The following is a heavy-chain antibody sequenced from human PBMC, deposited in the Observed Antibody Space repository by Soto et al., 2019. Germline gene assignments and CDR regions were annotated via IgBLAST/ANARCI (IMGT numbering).Heavy chain of an antibody. CDR1: GYTFTSYG. V-gene: IGHV1-18*01. J-gene: IGHJ4*02. Sequence: QVHLVQSGAELKKPGASVKVSCKASGYTFTSYGITWVRQAPGEGLEWMGWISAHNGNTDYAQKLQGRVIVTSDTSTSTAYMELRSLISDDTAVYYCARGRDGDYWGQGALVTVSS. D-gene: IGHD6-6*01. CDR2: ISAHNGNT. CDR3: ARGRDGDY.